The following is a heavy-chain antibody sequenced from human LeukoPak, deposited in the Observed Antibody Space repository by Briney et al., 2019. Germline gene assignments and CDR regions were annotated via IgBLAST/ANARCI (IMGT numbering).Heavy chain of an antibody. CDR1: GGSFSGYY. CDR2: INHSGST. CDR3: ARLYDFWSGYSC. Sequence: PSETLSLTCAVYGGSFSGYYWSWIRQPPGKGLEWIGEINHSGSTNYNPSLKSRVTISVDTSKNQFSLKLSSVTAADTAVYYYARLYDFWSGYSCWGQGTLVTVSS. V-gene: IGHV4-34*01. J-gene: IGHJ4*02. D-gene: IGHD3-3*01.